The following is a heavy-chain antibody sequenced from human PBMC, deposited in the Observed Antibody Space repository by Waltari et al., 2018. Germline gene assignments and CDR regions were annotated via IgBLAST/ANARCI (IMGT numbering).Heavy chain of an antibody. V-gene: IGHV3-7*01. CDR1: RFSLSTNW. J-gene: IGHJ4*02. Sequence: EVQLVESGGGLVQPGGSLRLSCAASRFSLSTNWRRWVRQAPGKGPEWVASIKEDGSEKYYVDSVKGRFTISRDNAKNSLYLQMNSLRAEDTAVYYCARAYDWGQGTLVTVSS. D-gene: IGHD2-8*01. CDR3: ARAYD. CDR2: IKEDGSEK.